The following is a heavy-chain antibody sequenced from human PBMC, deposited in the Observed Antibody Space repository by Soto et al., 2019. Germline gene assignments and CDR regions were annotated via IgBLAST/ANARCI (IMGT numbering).Heavy chain of an antibody. D-gene: IGHD3-10*01. Sequence: QVQLQQWGAGLLKPSETLSLTCAVYGGSFSGYYWSWIRQPPGKGLEWIGEINHSGSTNYNPSLNSRVTISVDTSKNQFSLKLSSVTAADTAVYYCARGRRNLYYGSGSCWFDPWGQGTLVTVSS. CDR1: GGSFSGYY. J-gene: IGHJ5*02. V-gene: IGHV4-34*01. CDR3: ARGRRNLYYGSGSCWFDP. CDR2: INHSGST.